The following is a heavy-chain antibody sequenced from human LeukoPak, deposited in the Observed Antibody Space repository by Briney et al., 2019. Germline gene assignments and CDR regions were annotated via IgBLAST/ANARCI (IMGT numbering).Heavy chain of an antibody. Sequence: ASVKVSCKASAYTFTSYGISWVRQAPGQGLEWMGWISAYNGNTNYAQKLQGRVTMTADTPTSTAYMELRSLRSDDTAVYYCARDYWNDGHGMDVWGQGTTVTVSS. J-gene: IGHJ6*02. CDR1: AYTFTSYG. V-gene: IGHV1-18*01. CDR2: ISAYNGNT. D-gene: IGHD1-1*01. CDR3: ARDYWNDGHGMDV.